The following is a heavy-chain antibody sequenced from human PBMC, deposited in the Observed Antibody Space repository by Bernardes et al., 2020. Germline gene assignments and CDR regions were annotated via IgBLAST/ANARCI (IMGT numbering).Heavy chain of an antibody. CDR3: AREGGPEGVPAAMYNWFDP. J-gene: IGHJ5*02. CDR1: GGSISSSSYY. V-gene: IGHV4-39*02. D-gene: IGHD2-2*01. Sequence: TLSLTCTVSGGSISSSSYYWGWIRQPPGQGLEWIGSIYYSGSTYYNPSLKSRVTISVDTSKNQFSLKLSSVTAADTAVYYCAREGGPEGVPAAMYNWFDPWGQGTLVTVSS. CDR2: IYYSGST.